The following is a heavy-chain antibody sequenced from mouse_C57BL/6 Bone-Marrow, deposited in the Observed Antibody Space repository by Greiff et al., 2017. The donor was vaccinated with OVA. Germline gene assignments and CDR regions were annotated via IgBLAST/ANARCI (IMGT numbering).Heavy chain of an antibody. CDR1: GYTFTDYE. V-gene: IGHV1-15*01. CDR3: TIIWLRRRFYAMDY. J-gene: IGHJ4*01. CDR2: IDPETGGT. Sequence: QVQLQQSGAELVRPGASVTLSCKASGYTFTDYEMHWVKQTPVHGLEWIGAIDPETGGTAYNQKFTGKAILTADKSSSTAYMELRSLTSEDSAVYYGTIIWLRRRFYAMDYWGQGTSVTVSS. D-gene: IGHD2-2*01.